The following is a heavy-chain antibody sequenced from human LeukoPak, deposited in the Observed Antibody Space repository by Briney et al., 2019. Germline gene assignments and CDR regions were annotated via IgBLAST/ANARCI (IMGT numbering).Heavy chain of an antibody. Sequence: GGSLRLSCAASGFTFSSYSMNWVRQAPGKGLEWVSSISSSSSYIYYADSVKGRFTISRDNAKNSLYLQMNSLRAEDTAVYYCARVVDYYDILTRDAFDIWGQGTMVTVSS. CDR2: ISSSSSYI. V-gene: IGHV3-21*01. J-gene: IGHJ3*02. CDR1: GFTFSSYS. D-gene: IGHD3-9*01. CDR3: ARVVDYYDILTRDAFDI.